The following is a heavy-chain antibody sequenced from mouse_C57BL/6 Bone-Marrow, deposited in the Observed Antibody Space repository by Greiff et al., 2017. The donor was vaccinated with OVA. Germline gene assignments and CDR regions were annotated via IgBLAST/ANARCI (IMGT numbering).Heavy chain of an antibody. CDR1: GYTFTDYE. J-gene: IGHJ2*01. Sequence: QVQLKQSGAELVRPGASVTLSCKASGYTFTDYEMHWVKQTPVHGLEWIGAIDPETGGTAYNQKFKGKAILTADKSSSTAYMELRSLTSADSAVYYCTRGATTVVAPFDYWGQGTTLTVSS. D-gene: IGHD1-1*01. CDR3: TRGATTVVAPFDY. V-gene: IGHV1-15*01. CDR2: IDPETGGT.